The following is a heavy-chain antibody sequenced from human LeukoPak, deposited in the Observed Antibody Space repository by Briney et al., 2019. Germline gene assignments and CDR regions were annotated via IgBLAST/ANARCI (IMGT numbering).Heavy chain of an antibody. V-gene: IGHV1-8*01. CDR3: ASRNDYGDSDL. D-gene: IGHD4-17*01. CDR2: MNPNSGNT. J-gene: IGHJ5*02. Sequence: AASMKVSCKASGYTFTSYDINWVRQATGQGLEWMGWMNPNSGNTGYAQNFQGRFTMTEDTSTDTAYMELHSLTSEDTAIYYCASRNDYGDSDLWGQGTLVTVSS. CDR1: GYTFTSYD.